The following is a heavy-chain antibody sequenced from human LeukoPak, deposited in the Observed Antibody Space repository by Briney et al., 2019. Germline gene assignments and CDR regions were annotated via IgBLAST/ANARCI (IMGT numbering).Heavy chain of an antibody. D-gene: IGHD3-22*01. CDR1: GDSITSHY. J-gene: IGHJ4*02. CDR3: ARSVDYFDNTGPHMMFDY. CDR2: IYYTGII. V-gene: IGHV4-59*11. Sequence: PSETLSLTCNVSGDSITSHYWNWIRQPPGKGLEWIGYIYYTGIIEYNPSLTSRVSMSVDTSKNQFFLKMKSVTAADTAVYHCARSVDYFDNTGPHMMFDYWGQGSLVTVSS.